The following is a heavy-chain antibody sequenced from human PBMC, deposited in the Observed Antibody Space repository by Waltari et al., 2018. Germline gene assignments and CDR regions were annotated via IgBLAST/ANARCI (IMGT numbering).Heavy chain of an antibody. CDR2: IYYSGST. V-gene: IGHV4-59*01. D-gene: IGHD3-3*01. CDR3: ARWGYYDFWSGYYAFDI. J-gene: IGHJ3*02. CDR1: GGSISSYY. Sequence: QVQLQESGPGLVKPSETLSLTCTVSGGSISSYYWSWIRQPPGKGLEWIGYIYYSGSTNYNPSLKSRVTISVDTSKNQFSLKLSSVTAADTAVYYCARWGYYDFWSGYYAFDIWGQGTMVTVSS.